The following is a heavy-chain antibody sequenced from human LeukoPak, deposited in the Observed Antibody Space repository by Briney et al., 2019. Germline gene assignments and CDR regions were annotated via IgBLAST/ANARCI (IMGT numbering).Heavy chain of an antibody. Sequence: PETLSLTCTVSGGSISSSSYYWGWIRQPPGKWLEWIGSIYYSGSTYYNPSLKSRVTISADTSKNQFSLKLSSVTAADTAVYYCATTASHFDYWGQGTQVTVSS. J-gene: IGHJ4*02. V-gene: IGHV4-39*01. CDR1: GGSISSSSYY. CDR2: IYYSGST. CDR3: ATTASHFDY.